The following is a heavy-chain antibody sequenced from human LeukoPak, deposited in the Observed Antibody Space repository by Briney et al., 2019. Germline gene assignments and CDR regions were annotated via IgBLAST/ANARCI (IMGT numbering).Heavy chain of an antibody. CDR1: GFTFSSYS. Sequence: GGSLRLSCAASGFTFSSYSMNWVRQAPGKGLEWVSSIRSSSSYIYYADSVKGRFTISRDNAKNSLYLQMNSLRAEDTAVYYCARVRSSGWYSTPDAFDIWGQGTMVTVSS. V-gene: IGHV3-21*01. J-gene: IGHJ3*02. CDR2: IRSSSSYI. CDR3: ARVRSSGWYSTPDAFDI. D-gene: IGHD6-19*01.